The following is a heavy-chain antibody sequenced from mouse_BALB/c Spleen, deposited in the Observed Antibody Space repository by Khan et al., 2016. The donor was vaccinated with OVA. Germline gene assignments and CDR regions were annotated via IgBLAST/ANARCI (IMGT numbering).Heavy chain of an antibody. CDR1: GYSITSGYG. CDR3: ARTARIKY. CDR2: ISYSGSS. Sequence: EVQLQESGPDLVKPSQSLSLTCTVTGYSITSGYGWNWIRQFPGNKLEWMGYISYSGSSNYNPSLKSRISITRDTSKNQFFLQLNSVTTEDTATYYCARTARIKYWGQGTTLTVSS. D-gene: IGHD1-2*01. V-gene: IGHV3-1*02. J-gene: IGHJ2*01.